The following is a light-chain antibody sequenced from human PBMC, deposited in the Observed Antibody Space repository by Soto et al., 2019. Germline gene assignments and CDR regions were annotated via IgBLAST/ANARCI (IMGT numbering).Light chain of an antibody. V-gene: IGKV1-39*01. Sequence: DIQMTQSPSSLSASVGDRVTITCRASQSISSYLNWYQQKPGKAPKLLIYAASSLQSGVPSRFSGSGSGTDFTLTISSLQPEDFATYYCQQSYSTLWTVGQGTKVEI. CDR3: QQSYSTLWT. J-gene: IGKJ1*01. CDR1: QSISSY. CDR2: AAS.